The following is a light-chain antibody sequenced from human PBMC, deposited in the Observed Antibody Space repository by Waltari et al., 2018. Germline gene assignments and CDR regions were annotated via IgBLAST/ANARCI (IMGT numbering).Light chain of an antibody. J-gene: IGLJ2*01. Sequence: SELTQDPAVSVALGQTGRSTCQGESRTTYAPNGYQQRPGQAPILVIFSVDDLPSGIPDRFSGSLSGDTASLTITGTQAEDEADYYCNSRDPTTNAVVFGGGTRLTVL. CDR1: SRTTYA. CDR3: NSRDPTTNAVV. V-gene: IGLV3-19*01. CDR2: SVD.